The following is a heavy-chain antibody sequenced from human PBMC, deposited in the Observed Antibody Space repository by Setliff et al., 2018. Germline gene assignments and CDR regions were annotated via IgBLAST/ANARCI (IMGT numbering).Heavy chain of an antibody. CDR3: ARMSGFQYMDV. V-gene: IGHV4-59*08. Sequence: PSETLSLTCTVSGGSISGASIRSYYWSWIRQPPGKGLEWIGYIYYSGSTNYNPSLKSRVTISLDTSKNQFSLSLSSVTAADTAVYYCARMSGFQYMDVWGKGTTVTVSS. J-gene: IGHJ6*03. D-gene: IGHD3-3*01. CDR2: IYYSGST. CDR1: GGSISGASIRSYY.